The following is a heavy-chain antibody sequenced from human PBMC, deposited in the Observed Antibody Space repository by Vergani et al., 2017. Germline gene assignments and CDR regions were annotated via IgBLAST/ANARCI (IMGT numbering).Heavy chain of an antibody. J-gene: IGHJ5*02. D-gene: IGHD3-10*01. Sequence: EVQLLESGGRLVQPGGSLRLSCVASGFAFSRYAMSWVRQAPGKGLEWVSHIYSGDETYYADSVKGRVTISRDTSKNTLHLQINNLRVEDTAVYYCARGNYYGSENYVDPWGQGTLVTVSS. CDR2: IYSGDET. V-gene: IGHV3-66*02. CDR1: GFAFSRYA. CDR3: ARGNYYGSENYVDP.